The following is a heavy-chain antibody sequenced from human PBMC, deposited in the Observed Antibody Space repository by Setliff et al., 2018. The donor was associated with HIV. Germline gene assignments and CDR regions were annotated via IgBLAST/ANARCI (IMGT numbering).Heavy chain of an antibody. CDR3: ARGSFGSVLL. D-gene: IGHD3-16*01. CDR1: GDSVSSNNAA. Sequence: PSQTLSLTCAISGDSVSSNNAAWNWIRQSPSRGLEWLGRTYYRSKWYFDYAVSVKSRISINPDTSKNPFSLQLSSVTPEDTAVYYCARGSFGSVLLWGQGTLVTVSS. V-gene: IGHV6-1*01. CDR2: TYYRSKWYF. J-gene: IGHJ4*02.